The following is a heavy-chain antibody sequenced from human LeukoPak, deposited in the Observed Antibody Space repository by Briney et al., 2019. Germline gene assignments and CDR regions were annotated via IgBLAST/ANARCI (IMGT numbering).Heavy chain of an antibody. CDR2: INHSGST. D-gene: IGHD6-25*01. Sequence: SETLSLTCAVYGGSFSGYYWSWIRQPPGKGLEWIGEINHSGSTNYNPSLKSRVTISVDTSKNQFSLKLTSVTAADAAVYFCARQLPTAAADTRGYFDYWGQGTVVTVSS. J-gene: IGHJ4*02. CDR1: GGSFSGYY. V-gene: IGHV4-34*01. CDR3: ARQLPTAAADTRGYFDY.